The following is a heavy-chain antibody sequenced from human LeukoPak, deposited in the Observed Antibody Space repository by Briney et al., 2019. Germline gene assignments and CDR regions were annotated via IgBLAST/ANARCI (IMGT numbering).Heavy chain of an antibody. CDR1: GGSFSGYY. V-gene: IGHV4-34*01. CDR3: ARVSSGYYYDSGGYFDY. D-gene: IGHD3-22*01. Sequence: SENLSLTCAVYGGSFSGYYWSWIRQPPGKGLEWIGEINHSGSTNYNPSLKSRVTISVDTSKNQFSLKLSSVTAADTAVYYCARVSSGYYYDSGGYFDYWGQGTLVTVSS. CDR2: INHSGST. J-gene: IGHJ4*02.